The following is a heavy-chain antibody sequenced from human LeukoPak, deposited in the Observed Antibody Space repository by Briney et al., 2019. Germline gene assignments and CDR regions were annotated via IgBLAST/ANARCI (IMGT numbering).Heavy chain of an antibody. D-gene: IGHD3-10*01. CDR3: AREVPTNYFDY. CDR1: GFTFSSYG. Sequence: SGGSLRLSCAASGFTFSSYGMHWVRQAPGKGLKWVAVIWYDGSNKYYADSVKGRFTISRDNSKNTLYLQMNSLRAEDTAVYYCAREVPTNYFDYWGQGTLVTVSS. J-gene: IGHJ4*02. CDR2: IWYDGSNK. V-gene: IGHV3-33*01.